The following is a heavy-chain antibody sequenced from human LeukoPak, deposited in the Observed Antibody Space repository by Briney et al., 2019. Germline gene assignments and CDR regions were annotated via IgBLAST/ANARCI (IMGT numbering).Heavy chain of an antibody. CDR3: AKVRSIIGGYGGTPLGNDAFDI. D-gene: IGHD5-12*01. V-gene: IGHV3-9*01. CDR2: ISWNSGSI. Sequence: PGGSLRLSCAASGFTFSSYAMSWVRQAPGKGLEWVSGISWNSGSIGYADSVKGRFTISRDNAKNSLYLQMNSLRAEDTALYYCAKVRSIIGGYGGTPLGNDAFDIWGQGTMVTVSS. J-gene: IGHJ3*02. CDR1: GFTFSSYA.